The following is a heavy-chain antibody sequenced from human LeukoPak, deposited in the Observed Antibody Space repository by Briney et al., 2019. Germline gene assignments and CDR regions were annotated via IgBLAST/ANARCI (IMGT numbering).Heavy chain of an antibody. D-gene: IGHD3-10*01. CDR1: GGSISSYY. CDR2: IYTTGST. J-gene: IGHJ4*02. Sequence: SETLSLTCTVSGGSISSYYWSWIRQPAGKGLEWIGRIYTTGSTDYNPSLKSRVTMSVDTSKNQFSLKLSSVTAADTAVYYCARGAGFGESGHFDYWGQGTLVTVSS. V-gene: IGHV4-4*07. CDR3: ARGAGFGESGHFDY.